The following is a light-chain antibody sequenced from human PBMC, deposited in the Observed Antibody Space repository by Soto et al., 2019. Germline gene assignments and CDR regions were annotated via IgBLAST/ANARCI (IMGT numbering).Light chain of an antibody. V-gene: IGLV2-14*03. CDR3: SSYTGRNTLGA. CDR2: GVT. J-gene: IGLJ2*01. Sequence: QSALTQPASISGSPGQSITISCTGSNSDIGSYDFVAWYQQLPGRSPRLIMYGVTNRPSGVSDRFSGSKSGNTASLTISGLQEDDEAEYYCSSYTGRNTLGAFGGGTKLTVL. CDR1: NSDIGSYDF.